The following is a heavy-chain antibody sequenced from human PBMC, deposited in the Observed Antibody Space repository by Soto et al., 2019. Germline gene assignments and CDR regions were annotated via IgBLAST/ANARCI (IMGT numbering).Heavy chain of an antibody. D-gene: IGHD5-18*01. J-gene: IGHJ4*02. V-gene: IGHV1-18*01. Sequence: QVQLVQSGAEVKKPGASVKVSCKASGYTFTSYGISWVRQAPGQGLEWMGWISAYNGNTNYAQKLQGRVTMTTDTSTSTAYMERRSLRADDTAVYYCASSLLVGYGLEGESDWGQGTLVTVSS. CDR1: GYTFTSYG. CDR2: ISAYNGNT. CDR3: ASSLLVGYGLEGESD.